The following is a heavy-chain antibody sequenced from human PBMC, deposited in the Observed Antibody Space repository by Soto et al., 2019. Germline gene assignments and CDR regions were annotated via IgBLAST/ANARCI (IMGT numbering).Heavy chain of an antibody. V-gene: IGHV3-33*01. CDR2: IWYDGSKE. Sequence: ESGGGVVQPGTSLRLSCEASGFTFSVFGMHWVRQTPGKGLEWVAVIWYDGSKEYFADCVKGRFTISRDNSKNALYLQMNSLRAEDSAIYYCARGRGGSYGGNSAHYDVWGQGTLVTVSS. D-gene: IGHD4-17*01. J-gene: IGHJ3*01. CDR1: GFTFSVFG. CDR3: ARGRGGSYGGNSAHYDV.